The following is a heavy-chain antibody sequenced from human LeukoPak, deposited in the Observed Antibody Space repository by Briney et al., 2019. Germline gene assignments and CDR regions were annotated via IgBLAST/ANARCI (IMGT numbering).Heavy chain of an antibody. CDR1: HFTFSSYW. CDR2: VKQDGSEK. CDR3: ARDAGVAAAGSVFDY. D-gene: IGHD6-13*01. J-gene: IGHJ4*02. Sequence: GGSLRLSCAASHFTFSSYWMAWVRQAPGKGLEWVANVKQDGSEKYYVDSVKGRFTISRDNPKNSLYLQMNSLRAEDTAVYYCARDAGVAAAGSVFDYWGQGTLVAVSS. V-gene: IGHV3-7*01.